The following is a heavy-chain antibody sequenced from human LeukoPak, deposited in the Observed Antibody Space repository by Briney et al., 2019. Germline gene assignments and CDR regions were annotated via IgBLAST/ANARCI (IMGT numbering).Heavy chain of an antibody. J-gene: IGHJ4*02. CDR2: INHSGCT. CDR1: GGSISSSSYY. Sequence: SETLSLTCTVSGGSISSSSYYWGWIRQPPGKGLEWIGEINHSGCTNYNPSLKSRVTISVDTSKNQFSLKLSSVTAADTAVYYCARGDGSGSYYIRAPPPGALDYWGQGTLVTVSS. V-gene: IGHV4-39*07. CDR3: ARGDGSGSYYIRAPPPGALDY. D-gene: IGHD3-10*01.